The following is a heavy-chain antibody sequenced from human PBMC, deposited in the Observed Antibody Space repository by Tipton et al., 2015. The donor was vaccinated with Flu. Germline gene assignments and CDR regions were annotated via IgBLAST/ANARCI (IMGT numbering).Heavy chain of an antibody. V-gene: IGHV4-59*01. J-gene: IGHJ6*03. CDR1: GGSISSYY. Sequence: TLSLTCTVSGGSISSYYWRWIRQPPGKGLEWIGYIYYSGSTNYNPSLKSRVTISVDTSKNQFSLKLSSVTAADTAVYYCARADSRYSDFWSGYQVYYMDVWGKGTTVTVSS. CDR3: ARADSRYSDFWSGYQVYYMDV. CDR2: IYYSGST. D-gene: IGHD3-3*01.